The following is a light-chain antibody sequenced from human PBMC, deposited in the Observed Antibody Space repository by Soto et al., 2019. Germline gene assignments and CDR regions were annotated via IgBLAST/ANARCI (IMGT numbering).Light chain of an antibody. J-gene: IGKJ1*01. CDR2: GAS. V-gene: IGKV3-15*01. CDR1: QSITNN. Sequence: EIVMTQSPATLSVSPGERATLSCRASQSITNNLAWYQQRPGQAPRLLIYGASARATGIPARFSGSGSGTEFTLTISSLQSEDFATYYCQQYENYWTFGQGTRVEIK. CDR3: QQYENYWT.